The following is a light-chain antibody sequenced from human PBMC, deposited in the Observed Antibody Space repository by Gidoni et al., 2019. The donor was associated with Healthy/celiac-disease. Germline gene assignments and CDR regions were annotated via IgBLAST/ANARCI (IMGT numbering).Light chain of an antibody. Sequence: EIGLTQSPATLSLSPGERATLPCRASQSVSSYLAWYQQKPGQAPRLLIYDASNRATGIPARFSGSGSGTDFTLTISSLEPEDFAVYYCQKRSNWPGTFGQGTKVEIK. V-gene: IGKV3-11*01. CDR2: DAS. CDR3: QKRSNWPGT. J-gene: IGKJ1*01. CDR1: QSVSSY.